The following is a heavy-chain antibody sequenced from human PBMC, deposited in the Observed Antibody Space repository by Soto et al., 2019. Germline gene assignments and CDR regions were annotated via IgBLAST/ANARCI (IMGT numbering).Heavy chain of an antibody. CDR1: GVTFSSYA. D-gene: IGHD2-2*02. J-gene: IGHJ6*02. CDR3: ARASIPGDYYGMDV. Sequence: QVQLVESGGGVVQPGRSLRLSCAASGVTFSSYAMHWVRQAPGKGLEWVAVISYDGSNKYYADSVKGRFTISRDNSKNTLYLQMNSLRAEDTAVYYCARASIPGDYYGMDVWGQGTTVTASS. CDR2: ISYDGSNK. V-gene: IGHV3-30-3*01.